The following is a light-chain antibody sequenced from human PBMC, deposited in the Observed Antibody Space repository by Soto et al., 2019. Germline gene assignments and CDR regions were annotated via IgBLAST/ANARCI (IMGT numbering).Light chain of an antibody. V-gene: IGKV1-8*01. CDR2: AAS. Sequence: AIRMTPSPSSLSASTGDRVTITCRASQGISSYLAWYQQKPGKAPKLLIYAASTLQSGVPSRLSGSGSGTDFTLTISCLQSEDFATYYCQQYYGSLITFGQGTRLEIK. CDR3: QQYYGSLIT. J-gene: IGKJ5*01. CDR1: QGISSY.